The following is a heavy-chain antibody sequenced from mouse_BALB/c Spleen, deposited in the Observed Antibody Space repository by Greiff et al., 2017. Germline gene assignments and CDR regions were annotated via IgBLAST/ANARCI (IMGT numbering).Heavy chain of an antibody. Sequence: QVHVKQSGAELARPGASVKLSCKASGYTFTSYWMQWVKQRPGQGLEWIGAIYPGDGDTRYTQKFKGKATLTADKSSSTAYMQLSSLASEDSAVYYCARCNALNYFDYWGQGTTLTVSS. CDR3: ARCNALNYFDY. V-gene: IGHV1-87*01. J-gene: IGHJ2*01. CDR2: IYPGDGDT. CDR1: GYTFTSYW.